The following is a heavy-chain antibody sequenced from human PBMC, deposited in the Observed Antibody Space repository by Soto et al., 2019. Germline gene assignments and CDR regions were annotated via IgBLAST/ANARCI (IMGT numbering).Heavy chain of an antibody. Sequence: ASVKVSCKSSGYTFINDYVHWVRQAPGQGLEWMGMINPSGGRTTYPQKFQGRVTMTRDTSTSTVYVELSSLRSDDTAVFYCAREKASTSLLTHYYYAMDVWGQGTTVTVSS. CDR2: INPSGGRT. J-gene: IGHJ6*02. CDR3: AREKASTSLLTHYYYAMDV. CDR1: GYTFINDY. V-gene: IGHV1-46*01.